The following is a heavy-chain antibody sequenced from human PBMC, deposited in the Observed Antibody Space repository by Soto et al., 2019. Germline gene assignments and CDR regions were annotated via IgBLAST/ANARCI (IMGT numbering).Heavy chain of an antibody. CDR3: ASGSYSAVNYYYYGMDV. J-gene: IGHJ6*02. CDR2: IIPIFGTA. D-gene: IGHD1-26*01. V-gene: IGHV1-69*13. CDR1: GGTFSSYA. Sequence: GASVKVSCKASGGTFSSYAISWVRQAPGQGLEWMGGIIPIFGTANYAQKFQGRVTITADESTSTAYMELSSLRSEDTAVYYCASGSYSAVNYYYYGMDVWGQGTTVTVS.